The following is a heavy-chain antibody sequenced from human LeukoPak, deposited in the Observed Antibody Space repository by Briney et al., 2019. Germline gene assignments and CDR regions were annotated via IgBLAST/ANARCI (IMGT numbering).Heavy chain of an antibody. CDR3: ARSSHYDILTGYSEEDAFDI. CDR2: ISGSGGST. Sequence: GGSLRLSCAASGFTFSSYWMSWVRQAPGKGLEWVSAISGSGGSTYYADSVKGRFTISRDNSKNTLYLQMNSLRVEDTAVYYCARSSHYDILTGYSEEDAFDIWGQGTMVTVSS. V-gene: IGHV3-23*01. CDR1: GFTFSSYW. J-gene: IGHJ3*02. D-gene: IGHD3-9*01.